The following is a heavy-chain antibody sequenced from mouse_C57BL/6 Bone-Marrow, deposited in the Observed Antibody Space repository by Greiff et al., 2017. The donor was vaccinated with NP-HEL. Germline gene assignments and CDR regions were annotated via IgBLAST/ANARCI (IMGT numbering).Heavy chain of an antibody. V-gene: IGHV2-2*01. J-gene: IGHJ3*01. CDR2: IWSGGST. Sequence: VKLVESGPGLVQPSQSLSITCTVSGFSLTSYGVHWVRQSPGKGLEWLGVIWSGGSTDYNAAFISRLSISKDNSKSQVFFKMNSLQADDTAIYYCAIYYDFTTPKAWFAYWGQGTLVTVSA. CDR1: GFSLTSYG. D-gene: IGHD2-4*01. CDR3: AIYYDFTTPKAWFAY.